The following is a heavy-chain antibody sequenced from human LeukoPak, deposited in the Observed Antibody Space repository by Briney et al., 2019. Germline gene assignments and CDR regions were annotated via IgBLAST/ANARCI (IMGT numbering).Heavy chain of an antibody. V-gene: IGHV4-59*11. J-gene: IGHJ4*02. D-gene: IGHD5-18*01. CDR2: IIYSGTT. Sequence: SETLSLTCTVSGGSISSHYWSWIRQPPGKGRVWSGYIIYSGTTNDNPSLKSRVTISVDTSKNQFSLMLSSVTAADTAVYYCARGRGYGYGIAYWGQGNLVTVSS. CDR3: ARGRGYGYGIAY. CDR1: GGSISSHY.